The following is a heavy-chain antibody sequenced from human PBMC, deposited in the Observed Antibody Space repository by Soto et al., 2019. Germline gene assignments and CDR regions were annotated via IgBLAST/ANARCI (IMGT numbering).Heavy chain of an antibody. CDR2: VSPHSGST. CDR3: ARGGYRSSWEFDF. J-gene: IGHJ4*02. D-gene: IGHD1-26*01. CDR1: GYTFTTYD. Sequence: QVQLVQSGAEVKKPGASLRVSCKASGYTFTTYDINWVRQTPGQGLEWMGWVSPHSGSTGFAQKFQGGPTMTTKPTRTQAYMDLISLRSDDAAVYFCARGGYRSSWEFDFWGQGTLVTVS. V-gene: IGHV1-8*01.